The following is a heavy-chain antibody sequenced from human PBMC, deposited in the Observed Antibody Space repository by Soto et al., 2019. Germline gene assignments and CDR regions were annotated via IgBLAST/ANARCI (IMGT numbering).Heavy chain of an antibody. CDR1: GYTFTSYG. D-gene: IGHD2-2*01. J-gene: IGHJ6*02. CDR3: ARDIVGVPAAPFDYYGMDV. V-gene: IGHV1-18*01. Sequence: ASVKVSCKASGYTFTSYGISWVRQAPGQGLEWMGWISAYNGNTNYAQKLQGRVTMTTDTSTSTAYMELRSLRSDDTAVYYCARDIVGVPAAPFDYYGMDVWGQATTVTVSS. CDR2: ISAYNGNT.